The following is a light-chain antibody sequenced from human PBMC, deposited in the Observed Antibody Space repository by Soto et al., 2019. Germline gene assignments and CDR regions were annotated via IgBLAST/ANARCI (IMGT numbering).Light chain of an antibody. J-gene: IGLJ3*02. CDR3: SSYTSTSVWV. Sequence: QSAMTQPACVSGSPGQSITISCSGTSNDVGDNDYVSWYQQYPGKAPKLIIYEVSDRSSGVSNRFSGSKSGNTASLTISGLQGEDEADYYCSSYTSTSVWVFGGGTKLTVL. V-gene: IGLV2-14*01. CDR2: EVS. CDR1: SNDVGDNDY.